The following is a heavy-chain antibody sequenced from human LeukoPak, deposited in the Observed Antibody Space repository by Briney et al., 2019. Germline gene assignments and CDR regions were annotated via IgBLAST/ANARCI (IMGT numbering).Heavy chain of an antibody. CDR1: GYTFTGYA. V-gene: IGHV1-3*01. Sequence: ASVKVSCKASGYTFTGYAMHWVRQAPGQRLEWMGWINAGNGNTKYSQKFQGRVTITRDTSASTAYMELSSLRSEDTAVYYCASGTTYDSSGFHAFDIWGQGTMVTVSS. J-gene: IGHJ3*02. D-gene: IGHD3-22*01. CDR2: INAGNGNT. CDR3: ASGTTYDSSGFHAFDI.